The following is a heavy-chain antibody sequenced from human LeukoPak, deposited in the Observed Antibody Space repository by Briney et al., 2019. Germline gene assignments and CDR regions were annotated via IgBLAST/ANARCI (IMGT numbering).Heavy chain of an antibody. CDR1: GFTSSSYA. D-gene: IGHD3-22*01. Sequence: GGSLRLSCAVSGFTSSSYAMNWVRQAPGKGLEWVSYISSSSRTIYYADSVKGRFTISRDNAKNSLYLQMNSLRDEDTAVYYCARDYYDSSGYSPFDYWGQGTLVTVSS. CDR2: ISSSSRTI. J-gene: IGHJ4*02. CDR3: ARDYYDSSGYSPFDY. V-gene: IGHV3-48*02.